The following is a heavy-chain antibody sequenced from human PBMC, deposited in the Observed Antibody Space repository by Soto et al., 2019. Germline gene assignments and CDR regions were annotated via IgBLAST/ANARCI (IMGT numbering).Heavy chain of an antibody. J-gene: IGHJ4*02. CDR1: GFSLNDARVG. D-gene: IGHD3-16*01. Sequence: ESGPTLANPTETLTLTCTVSGFSLNDARVGVSWIRQFPGRALEWLAHIFSDDEKSYSTSLFNRLTISKDTSKSQVVLTMTNMGPVDTATYFCARIQVFVWGSYSYDVWGQGSLVTVSS. CDR2: IFSDDEK. V-gene: IGHV2-26*01. CDR3: ARIQVFVWGSYSYDV.